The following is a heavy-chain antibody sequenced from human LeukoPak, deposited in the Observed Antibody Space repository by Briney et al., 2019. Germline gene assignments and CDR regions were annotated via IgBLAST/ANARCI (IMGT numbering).Heavy chain of an antibody. V-gene: IGHV3-13*01. CDR3: AELGITMIGGV. CDR1: GFTFSSSD. D-gene: IGHD3-10*02. Sequence: GGSLRLSCAASGFTFSSSDMHWVRQPTGKGLEWVSAIGTIGDTYYPGSAKGRFTISRDNAKNSLYLQMNSLRAEDTAVYYCAELGITMIGGVWGKGTTVTISS. CDR2: IGTIGDT. J-gene: IGHJ6*04.